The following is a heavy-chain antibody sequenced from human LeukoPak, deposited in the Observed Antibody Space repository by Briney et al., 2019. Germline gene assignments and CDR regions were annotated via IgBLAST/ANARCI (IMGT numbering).Heavy chain of an antibody. CDR2: TYHSGST. J-gene: IGHJ4*02. D-gene: IGHD1-14*01. V-gene: IGHV4-30-2*01. CDR3: ARDNRGPFDY. Sequence: PSETLSLTCTVSGGSISSGGYYWSWIRQPPGKGLEWIGYTYHSGSTYYNPSLKSRVTISVDRSKNQFSLKLSSVTAADTAVYYCARDNRGPFDYWGQGTLVTVSS. CDR1: GGSISSGGYY.